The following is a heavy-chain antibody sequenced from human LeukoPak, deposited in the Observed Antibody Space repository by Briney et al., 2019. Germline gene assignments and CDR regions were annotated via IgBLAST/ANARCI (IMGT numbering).Heavy chain of an antibody. Sequence: AASVKVSCKASGDTFSSYAINWVRQPPGQGPEWMGRITPFPGIANYPQKFQGRVTITADESTTTAYMELSSLRSEDTAVYYCAREACREMGLMWPRLGGQDCRYDHWGQGTLVTVSS. J-gene: IGHJ4*02. CDR3: AREACREMGLMWPRLGGQDCRYDH. CDR1: GDTFSSYA. V-gene: IGHV1-69*04. CDR2: ITPFPGIA. D-gene: IGHD3-16*01.